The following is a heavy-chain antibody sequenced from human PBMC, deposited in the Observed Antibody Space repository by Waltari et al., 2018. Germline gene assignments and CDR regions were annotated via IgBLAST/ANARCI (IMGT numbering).Heavy chain of an antibody. CDR3: ARLPLKGVGATKRGFDY. V-gene: IGHV4-34*01. CDR2: INHSGST. D-gene: IGHD1-26*01. CDR1: VGSFSGYY. Sequence: QVQLQQWGAGLLKPSETLSLTCAVYVGSFSGYYWRWLRQPTGTTLEWIGEINHSGSTNYNPSLKSRVTISVDTSKNQFSLKLSSVTAADTAVYYCARLPLKGVGATKRGFDYWGQGTLVTVSS. J-gene: IGHJ4*02.